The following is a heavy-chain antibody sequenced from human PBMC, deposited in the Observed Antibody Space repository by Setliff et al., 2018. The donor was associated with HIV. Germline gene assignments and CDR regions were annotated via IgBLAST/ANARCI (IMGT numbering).Heavy chain of an antibody. D-gene: IGHD3-3*01. V-gene: IGHV1-18*01. CDR3: ARADETTNFGVVYSVGYWFDP. CDR1: GYSFTSYG. CDR2: ISAQNGNT. Sequence: GASVKVSCKASGYSFTSYGISWVRQAPGQGLEWMGWISAQNGNTNYAQRFQGRVTMTTDTSTNTAYMELRSLRSDDTAVYYCARADETTNFGVVYSVGYWFDPWGQGTLVTVSS. J-gene: IGHJ5*02.